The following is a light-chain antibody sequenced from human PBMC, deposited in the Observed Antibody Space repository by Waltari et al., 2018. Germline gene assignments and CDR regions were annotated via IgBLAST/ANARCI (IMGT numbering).Light chain of an antibody. J-gene: IGLJ3*02. Sequence: QSVLTQPPSVSGAPGQRVTISCTGSSSNIGAGYDVHLDQQLPGTAPKVLIYVNTMRPPGVPDRFSASRSGTSASLAITGVQSEDEADYYCQSYDRSLTGLFGGGTKLTVL. CDR2: VNT. CDR1: SSNIGAGYD. V-gene: IGLV1-40*01. CDR3: QSYDRSLTGL.